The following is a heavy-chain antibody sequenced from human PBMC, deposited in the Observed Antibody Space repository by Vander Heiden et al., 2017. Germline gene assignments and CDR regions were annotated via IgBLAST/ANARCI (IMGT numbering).Heavy chain of an antibody. Sequence: PVESGGVVVHPGGSLRLSCVASVSTFDERTMHWVRQRPGKGLEWIALSGWDGDGTYYADSVKGRFTISRDNTKTSVFLQMNSLRTEDTGLYYCAKDKGEESFFDSWSQGTLVTVSS. CDR3: AKDKGEESFFDS. CDR2: SGWDGDGT. J-gene: IGHJ4*02. V-gene: IGHV3-43*01. CDR1: VSTFDERT. D-gene: IGHD1-26*01.